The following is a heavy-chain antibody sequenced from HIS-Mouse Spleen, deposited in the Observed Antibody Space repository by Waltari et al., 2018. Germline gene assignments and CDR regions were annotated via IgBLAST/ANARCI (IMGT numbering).Heavy chain of an antibody. CDR2: ISDYNYNT. CDR1: GYTFTSYG. J-gene: IGHJ3*02. CDR3: ARGYDFWSGSNAFDI. D-gene: IGHD3-3*01. V-gene: IGHV1-18*01. Sequence: QVQLVQSGAEVKKPGASVKVSCKASGYTFTSYGISWGRQAPGQGLEWVGWISDYNYNTNYEQKLKGRVTMATDTSTSTAYMELRSLRSDDTAVYYCARGYDFWSGSNAFDIWGQGTMVTVAS.